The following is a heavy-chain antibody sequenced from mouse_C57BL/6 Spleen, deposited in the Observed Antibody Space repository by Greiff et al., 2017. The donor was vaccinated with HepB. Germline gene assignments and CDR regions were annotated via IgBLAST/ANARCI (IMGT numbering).Heavy chain of an antibody. CDR1: GFTFSDYY. D-gene: IGHD2-4*01. J-gene: IGHJ4*01. V-gene: IGHV5-12*01. CDR2: ISNGGGST. Sequence: EVQGVESGGGLVQPGGSLKLSCAASGFTFSDYYMYWVRQTPEKRLEWVAYISNGGGSTYYPDTVKGRFTISRDNAKNTLYLQMSRLKSEDTAMYYCARRRTIYYDYDNAMDYWGQGTSVTVSS. CDR3: ARRRTIYYDYDNAMDY.